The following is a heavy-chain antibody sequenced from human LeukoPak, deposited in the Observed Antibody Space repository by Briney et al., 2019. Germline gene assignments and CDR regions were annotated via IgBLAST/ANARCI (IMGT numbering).Heavy chain of an antibody. V-gene: IGHV3-23*01. CDR2: ISGSGGST. CDR3: AKDLYVWGSYRYNQYFDY. J-gene: IGHJ4*02. D-gene: IGHD3-16*02. CDR1: GFTFSSYA. Sequence: GGSLGLSCAASGFTFSSYAMSWVRQAPGKGLEWVSAISGSGGSTYYADSVKGRFTISRDNSKNTLYLQMNSLRAEDTAVYYCAKDLYVWGSYRYNQYFDYWGQGTLVTVSS.